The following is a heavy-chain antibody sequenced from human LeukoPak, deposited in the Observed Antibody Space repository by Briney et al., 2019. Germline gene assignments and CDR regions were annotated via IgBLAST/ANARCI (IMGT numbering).Heavy chain of an antibody. CDR1: GXAISDYY. V-gene: IGHV4-4*07. J-gene: IGHJ4*02. CDR3: ARVGSTDY. D-gene: IGHD3-10*01. CDR2: IYSSGST. Sequence: SETLSLTCAVSGXAISDYYGSWVRQPAGKGLEWVVGIYSSGSTNYNPSPKSPVTMSVDRSKNQFSLKLTSVTAADTAVYYCARVGSTDYWGQGTLVTVSS.